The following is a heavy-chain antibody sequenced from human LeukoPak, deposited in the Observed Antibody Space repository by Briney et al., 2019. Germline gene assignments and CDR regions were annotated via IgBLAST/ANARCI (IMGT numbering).Heavy chain of an antibody. CDR3: ARDLRRGYNFQEFDY. D-gene: IGHD5-24*01. J-gene: IGHJ4*02. Sequence: GGSLRLSCAASGFTFSSYEMNWVRQAPGKGLEWVSYISSSGSTIYYADSVKGRFTISRDNAKNSLYLQMNSLRAEDTAVYYCARDLRRGYNFQEFDYWGQGTLVTVSS. CDR1: GFTFSSYE. CDR2: ISSSGSTI. V-gene: IGHV3-48*03.